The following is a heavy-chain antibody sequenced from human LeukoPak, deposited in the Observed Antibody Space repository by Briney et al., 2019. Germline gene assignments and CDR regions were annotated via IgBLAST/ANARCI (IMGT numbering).Heavy chain of an antibody. D-gene: IGHD3-10*01. CDR3: AREWFGELFPEYYFDY. Sequence: ASVKVSCKASGYTFTGYYMHWVRQAPGQGLEWMGWINPNSGGTNYAQKFQGRVTMTRDTSISTAYMELSRLRSDDTAVYYCAREWFGELFPEYYFDYWGQGTLVTVSS. CDR2: INPNSGGT. CDR1: GYTFTGYY. J-gene: IGHJ4*02. V-gene: IGHV1-2*02.